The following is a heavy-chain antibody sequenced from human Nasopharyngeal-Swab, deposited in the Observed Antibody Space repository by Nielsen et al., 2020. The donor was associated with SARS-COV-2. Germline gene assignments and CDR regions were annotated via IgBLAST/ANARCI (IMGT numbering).Heavy chain of an antibody. CDR2: INPNSGGT. D-gene: IGHD1-26*01. CDR3: ARSGSYSNFDY. V-gene: IGHV1-2*04. Sequence: ASVKVSCKASGYTFTGYYMHWVRQAPGQGLEWMGWINPNSGGTNYEQKFQGWVTMTRDTSISTAYMELSRLRSDDTAVYYCARSGSYSNFDYWGQGTLVTVSS. CDR1: GYTFTGYY. J-gene: IGHJ4*02.